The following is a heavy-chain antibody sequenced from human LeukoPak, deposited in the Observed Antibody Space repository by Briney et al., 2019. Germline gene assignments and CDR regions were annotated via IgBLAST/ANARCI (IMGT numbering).Heavy chain of an antibody. D-gene: IGHD3-10*01. CDR2: INPNSGGT. CDR1: GYTFTGYY. J-gene: IGHJ4*02. V-gene: IGHV1-2*02. CDR3: AGTYYYGSGSYSFDY. Sequence: ASVKVSCKASGYTFTGYYMHWVRQAPGQGLEWMGWINPNSGGTNYAQQFQGRVTMTRDTSISTAYMELSRLRSDDTAVYYCAGTYYYGSGSYSFDYWGQGTLVTVSS.